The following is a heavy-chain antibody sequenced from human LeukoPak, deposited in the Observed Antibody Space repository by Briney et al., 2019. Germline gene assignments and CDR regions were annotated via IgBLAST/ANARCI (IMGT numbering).Heavy chain of an antibody. Sequence: GGSLRLSCAASGFTFSSYSMNWVRQAPGKGLEWVSSISSSSGYIYYADSVKGRFTISRDNAKNSLYLQMNSLRAEDTAVYYCARNTYYDFWSGYHTQYDAFDIWGQGTMVTVSS. V-gene: IGHV3-21*01. CDR2: ISSSSGYI. CDR1: GFTFSSYS. D-gene: IGHD3-3*01. J-gene: IGHJ3*02. CDR3: ARNTYYDFWSGYHTQYDAFDI.